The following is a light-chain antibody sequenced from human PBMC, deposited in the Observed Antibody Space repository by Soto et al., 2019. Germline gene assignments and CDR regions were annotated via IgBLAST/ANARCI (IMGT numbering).Light chain of an antibody. CDR1: SSNIGANYD. Sequence: QSVLTQPPSVSGAPGQRVTISCTGSSSNIGANYDVHWYQQHPGTAPKLLIYGNINRPSGVPDRFSGSKSGTSASLAITGLQADDEADYYCQSYDSTMSGSKVVFGGGTKLTVL. J-gene: IGLJ3*02. CDR3: QSYDSTMSGSKVV. CDR2: GNI. V-gene: IGLV1-40*01.